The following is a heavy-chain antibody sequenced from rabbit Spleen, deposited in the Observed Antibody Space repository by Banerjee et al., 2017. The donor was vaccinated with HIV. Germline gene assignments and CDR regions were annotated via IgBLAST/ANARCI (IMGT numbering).Heavy chain of an antibody. D-gene: IGHD8-1*01. CDR1: GIDFSSNA. CDR2: IYNGDGST. CDR3: ARDAGTGDYIDVYFSL. V-gene: IGHV1S47*01. J-gene: IGHJ4*01. Sequence: EESGGGLVKPGGTLTLTCKASGIDFSSNAMCWVRQAPGRGPEWIACIYNGDGSTYYASWVNGRFTISRSTSLNTVTLQMTSLTAADTATYFCARDAGTGDYIDVYFSLWGPGTLVTVS.